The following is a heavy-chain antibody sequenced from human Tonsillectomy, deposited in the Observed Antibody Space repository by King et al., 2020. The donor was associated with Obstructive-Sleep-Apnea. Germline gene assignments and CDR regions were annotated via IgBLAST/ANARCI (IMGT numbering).Heavy chain of an antibody. CDR2: ITSGNTYI. V-gene: IGHV3-21*01. CDR3: ARDWAAMVGWGPFDY. CDR1: GFTFSTYS. D-gene: IGHD5-18*01. J-gene: IGHJ4*02. Sequence: VQLVESGGGLVKPGGSLRLSCAASGFTFSTYSMNWVRQAPGKGLEWGSSITSGNTYIYYADSLKGRFTISRDNDKNSLYMQLNSLRAEDTAVYYCARDWAAMVGWGPFDYWGQGTLVTVSS.